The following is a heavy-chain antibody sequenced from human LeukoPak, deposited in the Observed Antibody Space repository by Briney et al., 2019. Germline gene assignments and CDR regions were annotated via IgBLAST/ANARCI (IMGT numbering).Heavy chain of an antibody. V-gene: IGHV1-69*13. J-gene: IGHJ6*02. CDR2: IIPIFGTA. D-gene: IGHD6-6*01. Sequence: SVKVSCKASGGTFSSYAISWVRQAPGQGLEWMGGIIPIFGTANYAQKFQGRVTITADESTSTAYMELSSLRSGDTAVYYCARGSGYSSSKNDYYYYGMDVWGQGTTVTVSS. CDR1: GGTFSSYA. CDR3: ARGSGYSSSKNDYYYYGMDV.